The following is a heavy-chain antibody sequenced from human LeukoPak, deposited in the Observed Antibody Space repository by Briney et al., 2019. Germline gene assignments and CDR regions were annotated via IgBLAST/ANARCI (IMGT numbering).Heavy chain of an antibody. Sequence: SETLSLTCSVSSGSVSDTSSYWGWIRQPPGKGLEWIGSMYYSGSAHYNPSLKSRVTISVDTSKNQFTLKLTSVTAADTAVYYCASGKQWLANLDYWGQGTLVTVSS. CDR2: MYYSGSA. CDR3: ASGKQWLANLDY. CDR1: SGSVSDTSSY. V-gene: IGHV4-39*01. J-gene: IGHJ4*02. D-gene: IGHD6-19*01.